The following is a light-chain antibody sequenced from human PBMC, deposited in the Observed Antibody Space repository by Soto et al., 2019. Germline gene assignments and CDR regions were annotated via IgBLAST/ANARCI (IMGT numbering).Light chain of an antibody. CDR1: QSISSW. J-gene: IGKJ1*01. Sequence: DIQMTQSPSTLSASVGDRVTITCRASQSISSWLAWYQQKPGKAPKLLIYDASSLESGVPSRFSGSVSGTEFTLTISSLQPDDFATYYCQQYNSYQWTFGQGTKVDIK. CDR2: DAS. CDR3: QQYNSYQWT. V-gene: IGKV1-5*01.